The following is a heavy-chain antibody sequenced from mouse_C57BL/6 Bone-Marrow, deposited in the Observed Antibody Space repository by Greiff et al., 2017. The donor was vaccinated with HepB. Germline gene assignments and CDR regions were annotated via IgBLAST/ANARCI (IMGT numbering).Heavy chain of an antibody. Sequence: DVKLQESVAELVRPGASVKLSCTASGFNIKNTYMHWVKQRPEQGLEWIGRIDPANGNTKYAPKFQGKATITADTSSNTAYLQLSSLTSEDTAIYYCANPYYYGSSYRHYWGQGTTLTVSS. J-gene: IGHJ2*01. D-gene: IGHD1-1*01. CDR1: GFNIKNTY. V-gene: IGHV14-3*01. CDR3: ANPYYYGSSYRHY. CDR2: IDPANGNT.